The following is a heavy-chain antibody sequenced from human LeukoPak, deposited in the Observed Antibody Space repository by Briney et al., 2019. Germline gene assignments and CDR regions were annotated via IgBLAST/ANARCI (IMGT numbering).Heavy chain of an antibody. V-gene: IGHV3-30*04. Sequence: GGSLRLSCAASGFTFSSYAMHWVRQAPGKGLEWVAVISYDGSNKYYADSVKGRFTISRDNSKNTLYLQMNSLRAEDTAVYYCAKDPRRYSRTGGYFDYWGQGTLVTVSS. J-gene: IGHJ4*02. D-gene: IGHD6-13*01. CDR1: GFTFSSYA. CDR2: ISYDGSNK. CDR3: AKDPRRYSRTGGYFDY.